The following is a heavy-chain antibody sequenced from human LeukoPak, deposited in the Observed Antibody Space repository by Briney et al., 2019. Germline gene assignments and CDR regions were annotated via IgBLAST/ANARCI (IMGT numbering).Heavy chain of an antibody. Sequence: PGGSLRLSCAASGFTFSSYAMNWVRQAPGKGLEWVAVISYDGSNKYYADSVKGRFTISRDNSKNTLYLQINSLRAEDTAVYYCAKDSVVVPAVEWFDPWGQGTLVTVSS. CDR2: ISYDGSNK. V-gene: IGHV3-30*18. D-gene: IGHD2-2*01. J-gene: IGHJ5*02. CDR3: AKDSVVVPAVEWFDP. CDR1: GFTFSSYA.